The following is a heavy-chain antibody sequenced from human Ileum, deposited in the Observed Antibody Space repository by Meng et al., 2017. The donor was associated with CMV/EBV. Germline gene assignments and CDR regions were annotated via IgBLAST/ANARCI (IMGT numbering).Heavy chain of an antibody. CDR1: GDVVTSTTVP. CDR2: TYYRSKWFN. V-gene: IGHV6-1*01. Sequence: QAHHHTADHELINTSHTLLTAVATTGDVVTSTTVPWNWIRQSPSRGLEWLRRTYYRSKWFNDYALSVRGRITINPDISKNQLSLQLNSVTPEDTAVYYCVRLTGNSWLDYWGRGTLVTVSS. CDR3: VRLTGNSWLDY. D-gene: IGHD6-13*01. J-gene: IGHJ4*02.